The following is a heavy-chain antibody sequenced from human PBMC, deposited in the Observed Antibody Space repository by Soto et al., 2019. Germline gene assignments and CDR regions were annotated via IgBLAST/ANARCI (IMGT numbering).Heavy chain of an antibody. J-gene: IGHJ3*02. V-gene: IGHV4-34*01. CDR1: GGSFSGYY. CDR2: INHSGST. Sequence: SETLSLTCAVYGGSFSGYYWSWIRQPPGKGLEWIGEINHSGSTNYNPSLKSRVTISVDTSKNQFSLKLSSVTAADTAVYYCAREGAAAGTLFAFDIWGQGTMVTVSS. CDR3: AREGAAAGTLFAFDI. D-gene: IGHD6-13*01.